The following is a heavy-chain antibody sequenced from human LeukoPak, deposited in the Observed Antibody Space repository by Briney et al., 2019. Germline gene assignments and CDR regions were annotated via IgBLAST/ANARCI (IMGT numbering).Heavy chain of an antibody. CDR1: GFTFSSYS. CDR3: ARASRHGSGSYRPSYYYYMDV. CDR2: ISSSSSYI. J-gene: IGHJ6*03. D-gene: IGHD3-10*01. Sequence: GGSLRLSCAASGFTFSSYSMNWVRQAPGKGLEWVSSISSSSSYIYYADSVKGRFTISRDNAKNSLYLQMNSLRAEDTAVYYCARASRHGSGSYRPSYYYYMDVWGKGTTVTISS. V-gene: IGHV3-21*01.